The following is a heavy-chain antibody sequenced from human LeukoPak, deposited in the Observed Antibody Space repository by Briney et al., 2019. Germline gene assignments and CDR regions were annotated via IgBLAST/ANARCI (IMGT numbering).Heavy chain of an antibody. CDR2: ISYDGSNK. CDR3: AKDRARLEMATTLDY. J-gene: IGHJ4*02. CDR1: GFTFSSYG. V-gene: IGHV3-30*18. D-gene: IGHD5-24*01. Sequence: GGFLRLSCAASGFTFSSYGMHWVRQAPGKGLEWVAVISYDGSNKYYADSVKGRFTISRDNSKNTLYLQMNSLRAEDTAVYYCAKDRARLEMATTLDYWGQGTLVTVSS.